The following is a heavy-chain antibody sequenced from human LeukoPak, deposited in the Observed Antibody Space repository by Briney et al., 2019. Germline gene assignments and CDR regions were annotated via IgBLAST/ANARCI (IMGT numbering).Heavy chain of an antibody. Sequence: SETLSLTCAVYGGSFSGYYWSWIRQPPGKGLEWIGSIYYSGSTYYNPSLKSRVTISVDTSKNQFSLKLSSVTAADTAVYYCARHTDYGSGSFALDYWGQGTLVTVSS. CDR2: IYYSGST. CDR3: ARHTDYGSGSFALDY. J-gene: IGHJ4*02. D-gene: IGHD3-10*01. CDR1: GGSFSGYY. V-gene: IGHV4-34*01.